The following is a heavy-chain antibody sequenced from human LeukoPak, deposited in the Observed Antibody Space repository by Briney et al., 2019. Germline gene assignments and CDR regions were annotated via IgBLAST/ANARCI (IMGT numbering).Heavy chain of an antibody. V-gene: IGHV3-48*01. CDR2: ISSSSTTI. Sequence: PGGSLRLSCAASGFTFSSYSMNWVRQAPGKGLEWVSYISSSSTTIYYADSVKGRFTISRDNAKNSLYLQMNSLRAEDTALYYCARANYYDSSGRPAPLIFWGQGTLVTVSS. CDR1: GFTFSSYS. J-gene: IGHJ4*02. CDR3: ARANYYDSSGRPAPLIF. D-gene: IGHD3-22*01.